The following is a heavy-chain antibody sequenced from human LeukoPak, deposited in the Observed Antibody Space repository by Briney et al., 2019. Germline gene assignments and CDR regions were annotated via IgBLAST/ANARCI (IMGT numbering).Heavy chain of an antibody. D-gene: IGHD6-19*01. CDR3: ARDPSGWYDY. CDR2: IYTSGST. J-gene: IGHJ4*02. Sequence: TLSLTCTVSGGSISSGSYYWSWIRQPAGKGLEWIGRIYTSGSTYYNPSLKSRVTISVDTSKNQFSLKLSSVTAADTAVYYCARDPSGWYDYWGQGTLVTVSS. CDR1: GGSISSGSYY. V-gene: IGHV4-61*02.